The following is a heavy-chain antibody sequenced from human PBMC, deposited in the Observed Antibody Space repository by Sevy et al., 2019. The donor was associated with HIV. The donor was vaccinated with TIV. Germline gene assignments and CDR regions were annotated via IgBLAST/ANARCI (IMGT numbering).Heavy chain of an antibody. D-gene: IGHD3-22*01. CDR2: ISGSGGST. V-gene: IGHV3-23*01. Sequence: GGSLRLSCAASGFTFSSFEMNWVRQAPGKGLEWVSAISGSGGSTYYADSMKGRFTISRDNSKNTLYLQMNSLRAEDTAVYYCAKGGTTMIWPAAFDIWGQGTMVTVSS. CDR3: AKGGTTMIWPAAFDI. J-gene: IGHJ3*02. CDR1: GFTFSSFE.